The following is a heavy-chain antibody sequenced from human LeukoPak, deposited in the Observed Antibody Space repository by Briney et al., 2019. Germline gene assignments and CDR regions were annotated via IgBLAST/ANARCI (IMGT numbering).Heavy chain of an antibody. Sequence: ASVTVSFTASVCTVINYPINWARHAPGQGLEWMGRVVPSIGAAKYAQEFKGRVTISADRSTSTASMELNSLRSEDTAVYYCARDYPLTGDTFDHWGQGTLVSVSS. CDR1: VCTVINYP. V-gene: IGHV1-69*08. J-gene: IGHJ4*02. D-gene: IGHD1-20*01. CDR2: VVPSIGAA. CDR3: ARDYPLTGDTFDH.